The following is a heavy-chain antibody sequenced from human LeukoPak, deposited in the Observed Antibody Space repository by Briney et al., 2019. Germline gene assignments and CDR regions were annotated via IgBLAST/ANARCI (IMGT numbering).Heavy chain of an antibody. D-gene: IGHD6-19*01. Sequence: SVKVSCKASGGTFSSYAISWVRQAPGQGLEWMGGIIPIFGTANYAQKFQGRVTITADESTSAAYMELSSLRSEDTAVYYCARDRLIWSWSGGWSYFDYWGQGTLVTVSS. CDR1: GGTFSSYA. CDR3: ARDRLIWSWSGGWSYFDY. V-gene: IGHV1-69*13. CDR2: IIPIFGTA. J-gene: IGHJ4*02.